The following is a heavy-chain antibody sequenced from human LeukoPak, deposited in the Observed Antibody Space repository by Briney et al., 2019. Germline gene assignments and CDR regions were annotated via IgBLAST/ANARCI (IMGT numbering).Heavy chain of an antibody. CDR3: ARGGYSYGPPRYAFDI. J-gene: IGHJ3*02. V-gene: IGHV1-3*03. CDR1: GYTFTSYA. Sequence: ASVTVSCKASGYTFTSYAMHWVRQAPGQRLEWMGWINAGNGNTKYSQEFQGRVTITRDTSASTAYMELSSLRSEDMAVYYCARGGYSYGPPRYAFDIWGQGTMVTVSS. CDR2: INAGNGNT. D-gene: IGHD5-18*01.